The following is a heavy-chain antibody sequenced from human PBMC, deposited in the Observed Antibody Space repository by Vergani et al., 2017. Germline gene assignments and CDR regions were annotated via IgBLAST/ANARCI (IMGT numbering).Heavy chain of an antibody. Sequence: QVQLQESGPGLVKPSGTLSLTCTVSGGSISSYYWSWIRQPPGKGLEWIGYIYYSGSTNYNPSLKSRVTISVDTSKNQFSLKLSSVTAADTAVYYCARLYCSSTSCYGMDVWGQGTTVTVSS. CDR3: ARLYCSSTSCYGMDV. CDR2: IYYSGST. J-gene: IGHJ6*02. CDR1: GGSISSYY. D-gene: IGHD2-2*01. V-gene: IGHV4-59*01.